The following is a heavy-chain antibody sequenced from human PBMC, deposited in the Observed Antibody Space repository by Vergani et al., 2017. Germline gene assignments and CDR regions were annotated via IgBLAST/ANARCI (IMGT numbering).Heavy chain of an antibody. J-gene: IGHJ4*02. V-gene: IGHV1-69*09. D-gene: IGHD3-16*01. Sequence: QVQLVQSGAEVKKPGASVKVSCKASGGTFSSYAISWVRQAPGQGLEWMGRIIPILGIANYAQKFQGRVTITADKSTSTAYMELSSLRSEDTAVYYCAKGLFPRPFDYWGQGTLVTVSS. CDR3: AKGLFPRPFDY. CDR1: GGTFSSYA. CDR2: IIPILGIA.